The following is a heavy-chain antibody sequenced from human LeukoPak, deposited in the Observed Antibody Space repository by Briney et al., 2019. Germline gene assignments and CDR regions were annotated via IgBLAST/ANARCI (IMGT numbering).Heavy chain of an antibody. D-gene: IGHD3-22*01. V-gene: IGHV4-4*07. J-gene: IGHJ6*03. Sequence: PSETLSLTCTVSGGSISSYYWSWIRQPAGKGLEWIGRIYTSGSTNYNPSLNSRVTMSVDTSKNHFSLKLSSVTAADTAVYYCARDLLVRANYYDSSGYYLYYYYMDVWGKGTTVTVSS. CDR1: GGSISSYY. CDR2: IYTSGST. CDR3: ARDLLVRANYYDSSGYYLYYYYMDV.